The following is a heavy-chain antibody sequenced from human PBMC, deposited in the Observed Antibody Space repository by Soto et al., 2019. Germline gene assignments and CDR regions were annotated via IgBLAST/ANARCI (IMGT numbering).Heavy chain of an antibody. CDR1: GDSTSSNNW. J-gene: IGHJ5*02. Sequence: SETLSITCAVSGDSTSSNNWWSWVRQPPGEGLEWIGEIYHSGSTKYNPSLRSRVTISLGKSKNQFSLKLSSVTASYTGLYYCAASNNYNWFDPWGQGTLVTVSA. D-gene: IGHD2-2*01. V-gene: IGHV4-4*02. CDR3: AASNNYNWFDP. CDR2: IYHSGST.